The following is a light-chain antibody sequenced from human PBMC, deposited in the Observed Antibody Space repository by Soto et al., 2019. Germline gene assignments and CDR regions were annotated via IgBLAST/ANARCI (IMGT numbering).Light chain of an antibody. Sequence: QSVLTQPASVSGSPGQSITISCTGTSSDIGGYDYVSWYQQNPSKAPKLIIYDVSNRPSGVSNRFSGSKSANTASLTISGLQAEDEADYYCSSYTSNIAYKYVFGTGTRSPS. J-gene: IGLJ1*01. CDR3: SSYTSNIAYKYV. CDR2: DVS. V-gene: IGLV2-14*01. CDR1: SSDIGGYDY.